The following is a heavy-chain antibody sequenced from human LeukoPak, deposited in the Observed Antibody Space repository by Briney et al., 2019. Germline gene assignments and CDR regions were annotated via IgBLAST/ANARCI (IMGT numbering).Heavy chain of an antibody. Sequence: GWALRLSCAVTGFTLSTYAMHWVRQAPGKGLAGVAFISYDGSDKHYADSVKGRFTISRDNSKNTLYLQMNSLRADDTAVYYCAREDIFLWFGEHPWGGGTLVTVSS. CDR1: GFTLSTYA. D-gene: IGHD3-10*01. CDR2: ISYDGSDK. J-gene: IGHJ5*02. V-gene: IGHV3-30*04. CDR3: AREDIFLWFGEHP.